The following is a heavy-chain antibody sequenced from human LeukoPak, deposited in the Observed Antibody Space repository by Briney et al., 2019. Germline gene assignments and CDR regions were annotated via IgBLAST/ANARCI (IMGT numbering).Heavy chain of an antibody. J-gene: IGHJ2*01. V-gene: IGHV4-4*07. CDR3: ARVSASSDIYSFRYFDL. CDR1: GGSISNYY. Sequence: SETLSLTCTVSGGSISNYYWSWIRQPAGKGLEWTGRIYSSGNTNYNPSLKSRVTMSADLSKNQFSLKLSSVTAADTAVYYCARVSASSDIYSFRYFDLWGRGTLVTVSS. D-gene: IGHD6-19*01. CDR2: IYSSGNT.